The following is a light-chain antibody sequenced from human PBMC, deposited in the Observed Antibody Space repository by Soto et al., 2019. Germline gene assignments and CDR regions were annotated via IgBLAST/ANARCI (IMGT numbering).Light chain of an antibody. Sequence: ENVVTQSPGTLCVSPGEGATFSCRASQSVGINLAWYQLKPGQAPRLLIYAASTRATGVPARFSGSGSGTEFTLTISSLQSEDFAVYYCQQYNNWPALTFGGGTNVDIK. CDR2: AAS. CDR3: QQYNNWPALT. CDR1: QSVGIN. V-gene: IGKV3-15*01. J-gene: IGKJ4*01.